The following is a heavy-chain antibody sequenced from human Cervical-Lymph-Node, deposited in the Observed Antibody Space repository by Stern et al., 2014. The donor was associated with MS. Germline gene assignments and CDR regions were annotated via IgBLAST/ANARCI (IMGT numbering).Heavy chain of an antibody. CDR3: ARVAALAMPLQYNWFDP. CDR2: IYYNGNT. Sequence: QVQLQESGPGLVKPSQTLSLTCSVSGDSNSSGGYYWSWIRQHPGKALQWIGNIYYNGNTYYNPSLKSLVTISIDMSKNQFSLNLKSVTAADTAVYFCARVAALAMPLQYNWFDPWGQGILVTVSS. J-gene: IGHJ5*02. D-gene: IGHD2-2*01. V-gene: IGHV4-31*01. CDR1: GDSNSSGGYY.